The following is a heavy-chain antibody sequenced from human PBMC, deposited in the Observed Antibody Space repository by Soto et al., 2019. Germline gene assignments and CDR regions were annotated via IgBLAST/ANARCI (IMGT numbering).Heavy chain of an antibody. J-gene: IGHJ6*02. CDR1: GYTFTSYA. CDR2: INAGNGNT. V-gene: IGHV1-3*01. CDR3: AGEMPYSSSSWYYYYGMDV. D-gene: IGHD6-6*01. Sequence: ASVKVSCKASGYTFTSYAMHWVRQAPGQRLEWMGWINAGNGNTKYSQKFQGRVTITRDTSASTAYMELSSLRSEDTAVYYCAGEMPYSSSSWYYYYGMDVWGQGTTVTVSS.